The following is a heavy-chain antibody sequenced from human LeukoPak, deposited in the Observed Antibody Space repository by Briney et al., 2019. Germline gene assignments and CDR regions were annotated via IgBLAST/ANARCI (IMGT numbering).Heavy chain of an antibody. CDR2: IYAGGGT. D-gene: IGHD3-9*01. J-gene: IGHJ4*02. V-gene: IGHV3-53*01. CDR3: ARDKAYHDMLTGYEVSRFFDY. Sequence: GGSLRLSCAASGLTVSTNYMRWIRQAPGKGLEWVSLIYAGGGTAYADSVKGRFTISRDNSKNTLYLQMNYVRAEDTAVYYCARDKAYHDMLTGYEVSRFFDYWGQGTLVTVSS. CDR1: GLTVSTNY.